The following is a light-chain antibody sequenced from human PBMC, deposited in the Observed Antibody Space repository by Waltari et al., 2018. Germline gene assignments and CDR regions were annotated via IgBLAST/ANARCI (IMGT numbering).Light chain of an antibody. CDR1: SLRAYY. Sequence: SSELTQDPAVSVALGQTVRITCQGDSLRAYYATWYHQKPGQAPLLVMYGKNNRPTGIPDRFSGSYSGDTASLTITGAQSDDEGAFYCNSRDSNGYHFVFGTGTKVTVL. CDR2: GKN. CDR3: NSRDSNGYHFV. J-gene: IGLJ1*01. V-gene: IGLV3-19*01.